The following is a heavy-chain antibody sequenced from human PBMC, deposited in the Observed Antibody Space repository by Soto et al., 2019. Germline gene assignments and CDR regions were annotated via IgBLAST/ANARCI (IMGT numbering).Heavy chain of an antibody. CDR3: ARLGGSGSYYNRIYYFDY. D-gene: IGHD3-10*01. CDR1: GGSISSYY. J-gene: IGHJ4*02. Sequence: SETLSLTCTVSGGSISSYYWSWIRQPPGKGLEWIGYIYYSGSTNYNPSLKSRVTISVDTSKNQFSLKLSSVTAADTAVYYCARLGGSGSYYNRIYYFDYWGQGTLVTVS. V-gene: IGHV4-59*08. CDR2: IYYSGST.